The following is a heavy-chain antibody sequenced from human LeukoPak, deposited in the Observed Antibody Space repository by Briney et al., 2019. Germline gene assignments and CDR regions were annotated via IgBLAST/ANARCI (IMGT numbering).Heavy chain of an antibody. J-gene: IGHJ5*02. CDR1: GYTFTNYF. D-gene: IGHD1-20*01. CDR2: ISAYNGDT. Sequence: ASVKVSCKASGYTFTNYFITWVRQAPGQGLEWMGWISAYNGDTNYGQKLQGRVTMTTDTSTSTAYMELRSLTSDDTAVYYCARLNPMYNWNWFDPWGQGTLVTVSS. V-gene: IGHV1-18*01. CDR3: ARLNPMYNWNWFDP.